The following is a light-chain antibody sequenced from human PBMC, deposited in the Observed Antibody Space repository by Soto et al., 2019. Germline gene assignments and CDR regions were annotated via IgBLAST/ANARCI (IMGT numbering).Light chain of an antibody. Sequence: QSVLTQPASVSGSPGQSITISCTGTSSDVGGYNYVSWYQQHPGKAPKLMIYDVSNRPSGLSNRFSGSKSGNTASLTISGLQAEDEADYYCSSYTSSSTQVFGNGTKVTVL. V-gene: IGLV2-14*01. J-gene: IGLJ1*01. CDR2: DVS. CDR1: SSDVGGYNY. CDR3: SSYTSSSTQV.